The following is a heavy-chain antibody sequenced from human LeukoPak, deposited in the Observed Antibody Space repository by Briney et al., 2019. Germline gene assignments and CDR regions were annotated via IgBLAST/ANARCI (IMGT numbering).Heavy chain of an antibody. J-gene: IGHJ4*02. CDR2: IYYSGST. V-gene: IGHV4-59*12. CDR3: ARDFWSGFRRYYFDY. CDR1: GGSISSYY. D-gene: IGHD3-3*01. Sequence: SETLSLTCTVSGGSISSYYWSWIRQPPGKGLEWIGYIYYSGSTNYNPSLKNRVTISFDTSKNQFSLKLTSLTAADTAVYYCARDFWSGFRRYYFDYWGQGTLVTVSS.